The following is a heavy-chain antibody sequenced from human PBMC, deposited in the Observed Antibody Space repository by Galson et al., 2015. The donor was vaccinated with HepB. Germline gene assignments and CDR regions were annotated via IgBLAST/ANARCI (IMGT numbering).Heavy chain of an antibody. Sequence: SVKVSCKASGYTFTSYAISWVRQAPGQGLEWMGWVSAYNGATKYVQKVQGRVTMTTDTSTSTAYMELRSLTSDDTAVYYCARLHSSGWPLEGFDYWGQGSLVTVPS. D-gene: IGHD6-19*01. V-gene: IGHV1-18*01. J-gene: IGHJ4*02. CDR2: VSAYNGAT. CDR1: GYTFTSYA. CDR3: ARLHSSGWPLEGFDY.